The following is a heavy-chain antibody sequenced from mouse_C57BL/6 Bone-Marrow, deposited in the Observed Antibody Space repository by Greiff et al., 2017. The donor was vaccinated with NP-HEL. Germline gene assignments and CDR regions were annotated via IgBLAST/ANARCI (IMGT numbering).Heavy chain of an antibody. CDR3: ARDRELRFFYYFDY. Sequence: EVKLVESGGGLVKPGGSLKLSCAASGFTFSSYAMSWVRQTPETRLAWVATLSDGGSYTYSPDNVKGRFTISRDNAKNNLYLQMSHLKSEDTAMYYCARDRELRFFYYFDYWGQGTTLTVSS. V-gene: IGHV5-4*01. CDR1: GFTFSSYA. CDR2: LSDGGSYT. J-gene: IGHJ2*01. D-gene: IGHD1-1*01.